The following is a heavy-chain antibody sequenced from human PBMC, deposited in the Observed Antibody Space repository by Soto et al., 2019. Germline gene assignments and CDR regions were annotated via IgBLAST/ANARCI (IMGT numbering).Heavy chain of an antibody. CDR2: NSGSGGGT. CDR3: AKDQATVKMGLFDF. CDR1: GFTFSIYA. D-gene: IGHD4-17*01. Sequence: PGGSLRLSCAASGFTFSIYAMSWVRQAPGKGPEWVSTNSGSGGGTYYADSVKGRFTISRDNSKNTLFLQMNSLRAEDTAVYYCAKDQATVKMGLFDFWGQGTMVTVSS. V-gene: IGHV3-23*01. J-gene: IGHJ4*02.